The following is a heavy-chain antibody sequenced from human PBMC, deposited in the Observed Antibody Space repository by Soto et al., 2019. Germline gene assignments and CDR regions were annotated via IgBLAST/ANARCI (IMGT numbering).Heavy chain of an antibody. CDR1: GYTFTGYY. D-gene: IGHD3-9*01. J-gene: IGHJ4*02. CDR3: AGHDILTGPVGY. V-gene: IGHV1-2*02. CDR2: INPNSGGT. Sequence: QVQLVQSGAEVKKPGASVKVSCKASGYTFTGYYMHWVRQAPGQGLEWLGWINPNSGGTNYAQKFKGRVAMTRDSSSSTAYMELSRLRSDETAVYYCAGHDILTGPVGYWGQGTLVTVSS.